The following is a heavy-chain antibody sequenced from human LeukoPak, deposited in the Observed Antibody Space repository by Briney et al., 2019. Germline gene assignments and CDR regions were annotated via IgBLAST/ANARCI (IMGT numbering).Heavy chain of an antibody. Sequence: SETLSLTCTVSGGSINSSNYYWGWIRQPPGKGLEWIGSVYYSGSTYYNPSLKSRVTISVDTSKNQFSLKLSSVTAADTAVYYCARASITTHEAFDIWGQGTMVTVSS. CDR3: ARASITTHEAFDI. CDR2: VYYSGST. J-gene: IGHJ3*02. CDR1: GGSINSSNYY. V-gene: IGHV4-39*01. D-gene: IGHD3-3*01.